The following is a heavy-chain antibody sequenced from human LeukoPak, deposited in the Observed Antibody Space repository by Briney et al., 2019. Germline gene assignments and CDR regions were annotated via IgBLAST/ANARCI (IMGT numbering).Heavy chain of an antibody. V-gene: IGHV3-21*01. CDR1: GFTFTTYS. CDR2: ISSSSSYT. CDR3: ARDSSPNWFDP. Sequence: PGGSLRLSCAASGFTFTTYSMNWVRQAPGKGLEWVSSISSSSSYTDYADSVKGRFTISRDNAKNSLYLQMNSVRAEDTAVYYCARDSSPNWFDPWGQGTLVTVSS. J-gene: IGHJ5*02.